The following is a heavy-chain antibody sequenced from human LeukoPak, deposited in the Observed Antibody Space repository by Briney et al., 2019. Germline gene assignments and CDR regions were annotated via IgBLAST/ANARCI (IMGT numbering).Heavy chain of an antibody. Sequence: PGRSLRLSCAASGFTFSSYAMHWVRQAPGKGLEWVAVISYDGSNKHYADSVKGRFTISRDNSKNTLYLQMNSLRAADTAVYYCARERPGIAAAGPFDYWGQGTLVTVSS. CDR2: ISYDGSNK. J-gene: IGHJ4*02. CDR3: ARERPGIAAAGPFDY. CDR1: GFTFSSYA. V-gene: IGHV3-30-3*01. D-gene: IGHD6-13*01.